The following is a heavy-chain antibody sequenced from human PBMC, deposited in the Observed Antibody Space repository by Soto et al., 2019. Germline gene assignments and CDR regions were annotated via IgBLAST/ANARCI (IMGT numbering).Heavy chain of an antibody. Sequence: QVQLQESGPGLVKPSHTLSLTCTVSGGSISSGNYYWSWIRQPPGKGLEWIGFISYRGTTHYSASLRSRVSISVDTSKNQFSLDLSSVTAAYTAVYYCATMGTPVTGLYYFDYWGQGTLVTDSS. J-gene: IGHJ4*02. CDR2: ISYRGTT. D-gene: IGHD4-17*01. CDR3: ATMGTPVTGLYYFDY. CDR1: GGSISSGNYY. V-gene: IGHV4-30-4*01.